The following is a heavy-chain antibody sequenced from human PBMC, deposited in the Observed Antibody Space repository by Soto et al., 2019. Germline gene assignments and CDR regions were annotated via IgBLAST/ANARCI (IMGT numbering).Heavy chain of an antibody. D-gene: IGHD3-10*01. Sequence: QVQLVQSGAEVKKPGASVKVSCKASGYTFTSYGISWVRQAPGQGLEWMGWISAYNGNTNYAQKLQGRVTMTTDTSTSTAYMELRSLRSDDTAVYYCARGPITMVRGVINLYYSYGMDVWGQGTTVTVSS. CDR2: ISAYNGNT. J-gene: IGHJ6*02. V-gene: IGHV1-18*04. CDR1: GYTFTSYG. CDR3: ARGPITMVRGVINLYYSYGMDV.